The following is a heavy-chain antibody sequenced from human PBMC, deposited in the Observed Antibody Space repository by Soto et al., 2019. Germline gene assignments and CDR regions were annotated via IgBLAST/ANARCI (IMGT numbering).Heavy chain of an antibody. D-gene: IGHD3-10*01. CDR2: IRGSGGST. J-gene: IGHJ6*03. CDR1: GFTFSSYA. CDR3: SKYGMVRGVISYYYYMDV. Sequence: EVQLLESGGGLVQPGGSLRLSCAASGFTFSSYAMSWVRQAPGKGLEWVSAIRGSGGSTYYADSVKGRFTISRDNSKNTLYLQMNSLRAEDTAVYYCSKYGMVRGVISYYYYMDVWGKGTTVTVSS. V-gene: IGHV3-23*01.